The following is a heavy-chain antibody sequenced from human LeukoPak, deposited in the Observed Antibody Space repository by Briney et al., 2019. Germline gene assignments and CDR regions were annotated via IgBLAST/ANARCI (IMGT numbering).Heavy chain of an antibody. Sequence: PSETLSLTCTVSGGSISNYYWSWIRQPAGKGLEWIGRIYTSGSTNYNPSLKSRVTMSVDTSKNQFSLKLSSVTAADTAVYYCARGKRITMVRGVDLFDYWGQGTLVTVSS. J-gene: IGHJ4*02. CDR1: GGSISNYY. CDR2: IYTSGST. V-gene: IGHV4-4*07. CDR3: ARGKRITMVRGVDLFDY. D-gene: IGHD3-10*01.